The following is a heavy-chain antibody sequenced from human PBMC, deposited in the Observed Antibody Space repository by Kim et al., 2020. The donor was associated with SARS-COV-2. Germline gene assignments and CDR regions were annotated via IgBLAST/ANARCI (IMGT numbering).Heavy chain of an antibody. J-gene: IGHJ4*02. CDR3: ARRGYSYGPPGYYFDY. CDR1: GYSFTSYW. D-gene: IGHD5-18*01. Sequence: GESLKISCKGSGYSFTSYWIGWVRQMPGKGLEWMGIIYPGDSDTRYSPSFQGQVTISADKSISTAYLQWSSLKASDTAMYYCARRGYSYGPPGYYFDYWGQGTLVTVSS. CDR2: IYPGDSDT. V-gene: IGHV5-51*01.